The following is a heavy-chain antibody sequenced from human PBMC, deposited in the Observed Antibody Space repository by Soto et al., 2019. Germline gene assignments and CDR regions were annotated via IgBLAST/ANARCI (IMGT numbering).Heavy chain of an antibody. J-gene: IGHJ3*02. D-gene: IGHD3-22*01. V-gene: IGHV1-3*04. CDR1: GYSFTTSA. Sequence: ASVKVSCKASGYSFTTSAMHWVRQAPGQSLEWMGWINTGNGNTKYAQKFQGRVTMTRDTSTSTVYMELSSLRSEDTAVYYCAREYDSSCYWSNAFDIWGQGTMVTVSS. CDR3: AREYDSSCYWSNAFDI. CDR2: INTGNGNT.